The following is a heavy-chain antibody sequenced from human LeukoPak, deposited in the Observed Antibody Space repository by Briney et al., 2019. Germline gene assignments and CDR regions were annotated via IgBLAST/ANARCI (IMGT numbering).Heavy chain of an antibody. CDR1: GFTVSSNY. D-gene: IGHD5-24*01. CDR2: IYSGGST. V-gene: IGHV3-53*04. Sequence: PGGSLRLSCAASGFTVSSNYMSWVRQAPGKGLEWVSVIYSGGSTYYADSVKGRFTISRHNSKNTLYPQMNSLRAEDTAVYYRARDNPWLPKDYWGQGTLVTVSS. J-gene: IGHJ4*02. CDR3: ARDNPWLPKDY.